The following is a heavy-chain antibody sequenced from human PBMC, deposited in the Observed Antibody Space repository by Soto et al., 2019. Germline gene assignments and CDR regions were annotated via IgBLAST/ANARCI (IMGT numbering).Heavy chain of an antibody. J-gene: IGHJ4*02. Sequence: EVQLLESGGDLVQPGGSLRLSCAVSGFTFRDYAMSWLRKAPGKGLEWVSGISGGGAHTYYAASVKGRFIISRDNSKDTEYLQMNSLRVDDTAVYYCAKKISRGVGITFNCDSWGQGTLVTASS. CDR3: AKKISRGVGITFNCDS. CDR1: GFTFRDYA. CDR2: ISGGGAHT. D-gene: IGHD3-3*01. V-gene: IGHV3-23*01.